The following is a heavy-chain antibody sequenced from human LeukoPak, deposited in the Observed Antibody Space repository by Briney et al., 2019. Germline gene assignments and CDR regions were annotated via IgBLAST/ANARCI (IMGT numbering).Heavy chain of an antibody. CDR3: ARECGAFRSLDS. J-gene: IGHJ4*02. CDR2: VHLDGRT. CDR1: GGSVTSANW. Sequence: SETLSLTCGAPGGSVTSANWWTWVRQPPGKGLEWIGEVHLDGRTNYNPSLKSRLTMSVDLSENHISLKVTSVTAADTAVYYCARECGAFRSLDSSGQGTLVTVSS. V-gene: IGHV4-4*02. D-gene: IGHD4/OR15-4a*01.